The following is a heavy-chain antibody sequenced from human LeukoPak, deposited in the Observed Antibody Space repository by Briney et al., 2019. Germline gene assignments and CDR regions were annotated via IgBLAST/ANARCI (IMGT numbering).Heavy chain of an antibody. CDR1: GGSFSGYY. V-gene: IGHV4-34*01. CDR2: INHSGST. Sequence: SETLSLTCAVYGGSFSGYYWSWIRQPPGKGPEWIGEINHSGSTNYNPSLKSRVTISVDTSKNQFSLKLSSVTAADTAVYYCARTVVVVAATLNWFDPWGQGTLVTVSS. D-gene: IGHD2-15*01. J-gene: IGHJ5*02. CDR3: ARTVVVVAATLNWFDP.